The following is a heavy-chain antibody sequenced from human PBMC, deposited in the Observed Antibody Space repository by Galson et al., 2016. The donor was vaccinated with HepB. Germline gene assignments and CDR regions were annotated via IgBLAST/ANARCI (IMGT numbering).Heavy chain of an antibody. V-gene: IGHV3-7*01. CDR2: IKQDGSEK. CDR3: ARVGIGSSWYFDY. CDR1: GFTFSSYG. J-gene: IGHJ4*02. Sequence: SLRLSCAASGFTFSSYGMHWVRQAPGKGLEWVAIIKQDGSEKYYVDSVKGRFTISRDNAKKSLYLQMNSLRAEDTAVYYCARVGIGSSWYFDYWGQGTLVTVSS. D-gene: IGHD6-13*01.